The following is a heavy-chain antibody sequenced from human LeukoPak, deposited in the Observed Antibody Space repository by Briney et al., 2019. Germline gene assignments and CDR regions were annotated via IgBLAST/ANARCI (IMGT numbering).Heavy chain of an antibody. D-gene: IGHD3-16*01. CDR2: MNPNSGNT. CDR3: ARDFSDYVGGGGPFDP. CDR1: GYTFTSYD. V-gene: IGHV1-8*01. J-gene: IGHJ5*02. Sequence: ASVKVSCKASGYTFTSYDINWVRQATGQGLEWMGWMNPNSGNTGYAQKFQGRVTMTRNTSISTAYMELSSLRSEDTAVYYCARDFSDYVGGGGPFDPWGQGTLVTVSS.